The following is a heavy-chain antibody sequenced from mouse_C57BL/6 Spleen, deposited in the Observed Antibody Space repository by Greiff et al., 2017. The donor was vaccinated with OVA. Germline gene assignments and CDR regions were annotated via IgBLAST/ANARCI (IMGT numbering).Heavy chain of an antibody. J-gene: IGHJ2*01. V-gene: IGHV1-61*01. CDR2: IYPSDSET. CDR1: GYTFTSYW. Sequence: VQLQQPGAELVRPGSSVKLSCKASGYTFTSYWMDWVKQRPGQGLEWIGNIYPSDSETHYNQKFKDKATLTVDKSSSTAYMQLSSLTSEDSAVYYCARYDYDKAFDYWGQGTTLTVSS. CDR3: ARYDYDKAFDY. D-gene: IGHD2-4*01.